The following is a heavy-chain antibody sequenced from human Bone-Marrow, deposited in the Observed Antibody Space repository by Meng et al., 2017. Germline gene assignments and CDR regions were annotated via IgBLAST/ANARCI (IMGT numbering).Heavy chain of an antibody. CDR3: VPSAGPAYFDY. CDR1: GYTFSNYY. Sequence: QVQLVQSGAEVKKPGASVKVSCKAFGYTFSNYYMEWVRQAPGQGIEWMGRIDPKSGATNYAQKLQGRVTMTRDTSISTAYVELSRLRSDDTAVYYCVPSAGPAYFDYWGQGTLVTVSS. V-gene: IGHV1-2*06. J-gene: IGHJ4*02. CDR2: IDPKSGAT.